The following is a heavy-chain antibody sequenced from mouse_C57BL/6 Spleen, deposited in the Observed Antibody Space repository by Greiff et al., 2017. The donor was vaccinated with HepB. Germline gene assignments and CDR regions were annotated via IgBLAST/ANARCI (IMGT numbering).Heavy chain of an antibody. CDR1: GYTFTSYW. J-gene: IGHJ4*01. D-gene: IGHD4-1*01. V-gene: IGHV1-55*01. CDR2: IYPGSGST. Sequence: VQLQQPGAELVKPGASVKMSCKASGYTFTSYWITWVKQRPGQGLEWIGDIYPGSGSTNYNEKFKSKATLTVDTSSSTAYMQLSSLTSEDSAVYYCARRGNWDVGDYAMDYWGQGTSVTVSS. CDR3: ARRGNWDVGDYAMDY.